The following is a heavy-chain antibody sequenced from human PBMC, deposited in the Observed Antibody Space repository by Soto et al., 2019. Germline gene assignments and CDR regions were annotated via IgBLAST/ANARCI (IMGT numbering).Heavy chain of an antibody. J-gene: IGHJ4*02. CDR3: ARGRFTTS. CDR2: INHSGST. D-gene: IGHD3-22*01. V-gene: IGHV4-34*01. CDR1: GGSFSGYY. Sequence: SETLSLTCAVYGGSFSGYYWSWIRQPPGKGLEWIGEINHSGSTNYNPSLKSRVTISVDTSKNQFSLKLSSVTAADTAVYYCARGRFTTSWGQGTLVTVPQ.